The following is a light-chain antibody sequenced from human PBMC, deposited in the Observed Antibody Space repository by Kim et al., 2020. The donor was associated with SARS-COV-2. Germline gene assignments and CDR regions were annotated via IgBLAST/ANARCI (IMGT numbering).Light chain of an antibody. J-gene: IGKJ4*01. CDR3: QHYNDWPLT. V-gene: IGKV3-15*01. CDR2: GAS. CDR1: QRVSSD. Sequence: EIVMTQSPATLSVSPGERATLSCRASQRVSSDLAWYQQKPGQAPRLLIYGASTRATGIPARFSGSGSGTEFTLTISSLQSEDFAVYYCQHYNDWPLTFGGGTKVYIK.